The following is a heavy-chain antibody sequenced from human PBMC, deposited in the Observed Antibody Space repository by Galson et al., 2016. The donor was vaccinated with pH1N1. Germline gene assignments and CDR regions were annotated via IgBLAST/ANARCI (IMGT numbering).Heavy chain of an antibody. CDR1: GFTFSSHG. Sequence: SLRLSCAASGFTFSSHGMHWVRQAPGKGLEWVAVISYDGSNKYYADSVKGRFTISRDKSKNTLYLQMNSLGTEDTAIYYCARKGGSLRDFDGMDVWGQGTTVSVSS. CDR2: ISYDGSNK. V-gene: IGHV3-30*03. J-gene: IGHJ6*02. D-gene: IGHD3-9*01. CDR3: ARKGGSLRDFDGMDV.